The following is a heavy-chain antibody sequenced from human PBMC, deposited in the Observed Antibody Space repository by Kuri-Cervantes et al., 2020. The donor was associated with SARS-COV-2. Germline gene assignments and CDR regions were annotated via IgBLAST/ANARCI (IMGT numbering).Heavy chain of an antibody. Sequence: SETLSLTCDISGESISSNSAAWNWIRQSPSRGLEWLGRTYYKSQWYADYSASVKSRIIITSDTSKNQFSLQLNSVTPEDSAVYYCAREQISLIVVESATFRIWGQGTMVTVSS. V-gene: IGHV6-1*01. D-gene: IGHD2-21*01. CDR2: TYYKSQWYA. CDR3: AREQISLIVVESATFRI. CDR1: GESISSNSAA. J-gene: IGHJ3*02.